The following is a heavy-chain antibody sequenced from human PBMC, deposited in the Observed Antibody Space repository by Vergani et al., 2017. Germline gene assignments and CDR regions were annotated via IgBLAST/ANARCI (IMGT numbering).Heavy chain of an antibody. D-gene: IGHD3-22*01. CDR1: GFTFSNAW. CDR3: TTTELSDYYDSSGYHDY. CDR2: LKSKTDGGPT. Sequence: EVQLVESGGGLVKPGGSLRLSCAASGFTFSNAWLNWVRQAPGKGLEWVGRLKSKTDGGPTDYAAPVKGRFTISRDESKNTLYLQMNSLKTEDTAVYYCTTTELSDYYDSSGYHDYWGQGTLVTVSS. J-gene: IGHJ4*02. V-gene: IGHV3-15*07.